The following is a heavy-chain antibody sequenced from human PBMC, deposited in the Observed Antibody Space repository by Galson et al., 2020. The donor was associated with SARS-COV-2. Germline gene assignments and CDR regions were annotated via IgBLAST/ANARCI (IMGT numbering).Heavy chain of an antibody. CDR1: GFTFSSYA. V-gene: IGHV3-30-3*01. Sequence: TGGSLRLSCAASGFTFSSYAMHWVRQAPGKGLEWVAVISYDGSNKYYADSVKGRFTISRDNSKNTLYLQMNSLRAEDTAVYYCARDMCGYYGPWGQGTLVTVSS. CDR3: ARDMCGYYGP. D-gene: IGHD3-22*01. CDR2: ISYDGSNK. J-gene: IGHJ5*02.